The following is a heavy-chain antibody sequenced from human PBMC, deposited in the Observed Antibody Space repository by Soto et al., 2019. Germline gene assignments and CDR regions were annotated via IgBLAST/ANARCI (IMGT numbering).Heavy chain of an antibody. D-gene: IGHD3-22*01. Sequence: QVQLVESGGGVVQPGRSLRLSCAASGFTFSSYGMHWVRQAPGKGLEWVAVISYDGSNKYYADSVKGRFTISRDNSKNTLYLQMNSLRAEDTAVYYCAKSTMTLANNWFDPWGQGTLVTVSS. J-gene: IGHJ5*02. V-gene: IGHV3-30*18. CDR2: ISYDGSNK. CDR1: GFTFSSYG. CDR3: AKSTMTLANNWFDP.